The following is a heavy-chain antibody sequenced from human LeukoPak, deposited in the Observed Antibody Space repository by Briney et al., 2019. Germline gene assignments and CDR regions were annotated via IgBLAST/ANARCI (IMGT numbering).Heavy chain of an antibody. V-gene: IGHV3-30-3*01. CDR2: ISYDGNNK. D-gene: IGHD2-21*02. CDR3: ARDFGREGVTAIGYGMDV. Sequence: PGGSLRLSCAASGFTFTTHAMHWVRQAPGKGLEWVALISYDGNNKYYVDSVKGRFTISRDNSRNTLSLLMNSLRPEDTAVYYCARDFGREGVTAIGYGMDVWGQGTTVTVSS. CDR1: GFTFTTHA. J-gene: IGHJ6*02.